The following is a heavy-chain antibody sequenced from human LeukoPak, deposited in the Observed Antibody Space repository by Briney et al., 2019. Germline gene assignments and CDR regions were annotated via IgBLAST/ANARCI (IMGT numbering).Heavy chain of an antibody. J-gene: IGHJ6*03. CDR2: IIPIFGTA. D-gene: IGHD4-11*01. V-gene: IGHV1-69*13. CDR3: ARDLLTVTPGTLNYYYYMDV. CDR1: GGTFSSYA. Sequence: ASVKVSCKASGGTFSSYAISWVRQAPGQGLEWMGGIIPIFGTANYAQKFQGRVTITADESTSTAYMELSSLRSGDTAVYYCARDLLTVTPGTLNYYYYMDVWGKGTTVTVSS.